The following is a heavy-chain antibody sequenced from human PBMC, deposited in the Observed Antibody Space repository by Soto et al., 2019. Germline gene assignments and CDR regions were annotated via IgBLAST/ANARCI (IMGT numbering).Heavy chain of an antibody. J-gene: IGHJ6*04. CDR3: AWGAGVVVLVASTGMAV. CDR2: INHSGSN. V-gene: IGHV4-34*01. D-gene: IGHD2-15*01. Sequence: VDGGALSAFGCRLIIHPPERGLEWIGEINHSGSNNYNPSLKSRVTISVDMSKNQFSLKLRSVTAADTAVYYCAWGAGVVVLVASTGMAVWRNRTTV. CDR1: GGALSAFG.